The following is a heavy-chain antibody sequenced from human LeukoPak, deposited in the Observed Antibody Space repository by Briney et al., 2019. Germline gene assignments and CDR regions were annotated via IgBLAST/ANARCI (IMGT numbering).Heavy chain of an antibody. CDR1: GYTFTSYY. CDR2: INPSGGST. D-gene: IGHD6-19*01. Sequence: ASVKVSCKASGYTFTSYYMHWVRPAPGQGLEWMGIINPSGGSTSYAQKFQGRVTMTRDTSTSTVYMELSSLRSEDTAVYYCARSRIAVAGPPSSWGQGTLVTVSS. V-gene: IGHV1-46*03. CDR3: ARSRIAVAGPPSS. J-gene: IGHJ4*02.